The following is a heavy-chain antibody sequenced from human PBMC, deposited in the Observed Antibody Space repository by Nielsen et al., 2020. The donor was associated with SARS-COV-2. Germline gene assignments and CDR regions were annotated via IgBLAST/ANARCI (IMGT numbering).Heavy chain of an antibody. CDR3: ARGTTGTTEGFDY. CDR1: GYTFTSYA. CDR2: MNPNSGNT. Sequence: APVKVSCKASGYTFTSYAINWVRQATGQGLEWMGWMNPNSGNTGYAQKLQGRVTMTRNTSISTAYMELSSLRSEDTAVYYCARGTTGTTEGFDYWGQGTLVTVSS. J-gene: IGHJ4*02. D-gene: IGHD1-1*01. V-gene: IGHV1-8*01.